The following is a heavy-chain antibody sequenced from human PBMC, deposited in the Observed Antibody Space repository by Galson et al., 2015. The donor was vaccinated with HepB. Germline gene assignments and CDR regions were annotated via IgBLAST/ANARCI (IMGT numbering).Heavy chain of an antibody. Sequence: PALVKPTQTLTLTCTFSGFSLSTSGVSVGWIRQPPGKALEWLALIYWDDDKRYSPSLKSRLTITKDSSKNQVVLTMTNMGPVDTGTYYCAHRGDTSGYYPLDYWGQGILVTVSS. CDR1: GFSLSTSGVS. V-gene: IGHV2-5*02. D-gene: IGHD3-22*01. CDR3: AHRGDTSGYYPLDY. J-gene: IGHJ4*02. CDR2: IYWDDDK.